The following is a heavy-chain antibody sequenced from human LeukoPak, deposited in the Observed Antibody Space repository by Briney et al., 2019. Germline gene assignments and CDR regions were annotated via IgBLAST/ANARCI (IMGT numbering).Heavy chain of an antibody. Sequence: PGGSLRLSCAASGFTFSSYGMHWVRQAPGKGLEWVAVISYDGSNKYYADSVKGRFTISRDNSKNTLYLQMNSLRAEDTAVYYCAKDRGGFGEFSYFDYWGQGTLVTVSS. CDR1: GFTFSSYG. D-gene: IGHD3-10*01. V-gene: IGHV3-30*18. J-gene: IGHJ4*02. CDR2: ISYDGSNK. CDR3: AKDRGGFGEFSYFDY.